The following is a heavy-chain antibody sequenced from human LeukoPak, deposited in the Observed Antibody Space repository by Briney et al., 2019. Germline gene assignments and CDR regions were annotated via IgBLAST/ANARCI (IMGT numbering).Heavy chain of an antibody. CDR1: GYTFTSYG. CDR2: ISGYNGNT. Sequence: ASVKVSCKASGYTFTSYGISWVRQAPGQGLEWMGWISGYNGNTNYAQEFQGRVTMTTDTSTSTAYMELRSLRSDDTAVYYCARVKSSNRHTKDYWGQGTLVTVSS. V-gene: IGHV1-18*01. D-gene: IGHD6-13*01. CDR3: ARVKSSNRHTKDY. J-gene: IGHJ4*02.